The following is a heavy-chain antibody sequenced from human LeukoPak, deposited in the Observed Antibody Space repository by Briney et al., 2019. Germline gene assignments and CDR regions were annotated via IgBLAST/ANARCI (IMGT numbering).Heavy chain of an antibody. V-gene: IGHV3-7*01. D-gene: IGHD6-19*01. Sequence: GGSLRLSCAASGFTFSSYWMSWVRQAPGKGLEWVANIKQDGSEKYYVDSVKGRFTISRDNAKNSLYLQMNSLRAEDTAVYYCARAGYSSGWYSLHDYWGQGTLVTVST. CDR2: IKQDGSEK. J-gene: IGHJ4*02. CDR3: ARAGYSSGWYSLHDY. CDR1: GFTFSSYW.